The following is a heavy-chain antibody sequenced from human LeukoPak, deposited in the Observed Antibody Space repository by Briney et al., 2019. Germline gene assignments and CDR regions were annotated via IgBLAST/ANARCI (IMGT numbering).Heavy chain of an antibody. CDR1: GFTVSSNY. CDR2: IYSGGST. J-gene: IGHJ4*02. V-gene: IGHV3-53*01. Sequence: GGSLRLSCTASGFTVSSNYMSWVRQAPGKGLEWVSVIYSGGSTCYADSVKGRFTISRDSSKNTLYLQMNSLRAEDTAVYYCSRAREYYDILTGYSSYYFDYWGQGTLVTVSS. D-gene: IGHD3-9*01. CDR3: SRAREYYDILTGYSSYYFDY.